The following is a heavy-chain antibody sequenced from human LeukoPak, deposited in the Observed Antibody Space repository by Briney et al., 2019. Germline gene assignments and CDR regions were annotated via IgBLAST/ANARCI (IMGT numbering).Heavy chain of an antibody. CDR1: RYIFTRYG. V-gene: IGHV1-18*01. D-gene: IGHD3-22*01. J-gene: IGHJ4*02. CDR2: ISAYNGNT. CDR3: ARVPTTTYYYDSSGYPFDY. Sequence: ASVKVSCKASRYIFTRYGISWVRQAPGRGLEWLGWISAYNGNTNNAQKLQGRVTMTTDTSTSTAYMELRSLRSDDTAVYYCARVPTTTYYYDSSGYPFDYWGQGTLVTVSS.